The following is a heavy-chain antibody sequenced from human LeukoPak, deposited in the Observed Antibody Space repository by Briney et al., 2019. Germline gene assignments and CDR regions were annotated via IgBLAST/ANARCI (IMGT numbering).Heavy chain of an antibody. Sequence: PSETLSHTCAVSGGSISSGDYPWSWIRQPPGKGLEWIGYIFHTGHTSYNPSLKSRVTISVYMSKNQLSLKLSSVTAADTAVYYCARGFYGSGSQFDYWGQGTLVTVSS. J-gene: IGHJ4*02. D-gene: IGHD3-10*01. CDR2: IFHTGHT. V-gene: IGHV4-30-2*01. CDR3: ARGFYGSGSQFDY. CDR1: GGSISSGDYP.